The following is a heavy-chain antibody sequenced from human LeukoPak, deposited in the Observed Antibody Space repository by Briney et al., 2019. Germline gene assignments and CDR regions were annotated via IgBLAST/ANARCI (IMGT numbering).Heavy chain of an antibody. CDR2: ISGSGGST. V-gene: IGHV3-23*01. J-gene: IGHJ4*02. Sequence: PGGSLRLSCAASGFTFSSYAMSWVRQAPGKGLEWVSAISGSGGSTYYADSVKGLFTISRDNSKNTLYLQMNSLRAEDTAVYYCAKDSEYDYVWGSHFDYWGQGTLVTVSS. D-gene: IGHD3-16*01. CDR1: GFTFSSYA. CDR3: AKDSEYDYVWGSHFDY.